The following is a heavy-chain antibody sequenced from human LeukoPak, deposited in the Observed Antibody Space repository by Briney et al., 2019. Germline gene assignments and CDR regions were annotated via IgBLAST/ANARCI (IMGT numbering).Heavy chain of an antibody. CDR2: ISAYNGNT. J-gene: IGHJ1*01. CDR1: GYNFNNYG. Sequence: ASVKVSCKASGYNFNNYGLSWVRQAPGQGLEWMGRISAYNGNTNYAQKVQDRVTMNTDTSTNTAYLELRSLRSDDTAVYYCARDSADCSDGTCYSAEYFQHWGQGTLVTVSS. CDR3: ARDSADCSDGTCYSAEYFQH. V-gene: IGHV1-18*01. D-gene: IGHD2-15*01.